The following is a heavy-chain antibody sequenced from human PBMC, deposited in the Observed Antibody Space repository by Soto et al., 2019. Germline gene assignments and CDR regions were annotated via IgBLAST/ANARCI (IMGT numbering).Heavy chain of an antibody. J-gene: IGHJ4*02. CDR1: GGSFSGYY. CDR3: ARGRGEVIVLVPAARVDY. V-gene: IGHV4-34*01. CDR2: INHSGST. Sequence: SETLSLTCAVYGGSFSGYYWSWIRQPPGKGLEWIGEINHSGSTNYNPSLKSRGTISVDTSKNQFSLEVSSVTAADTAVYYCARGRGEVIVLVPAARVDYWGQGTLVTVSS. D-gene: IGHD2-2*01.